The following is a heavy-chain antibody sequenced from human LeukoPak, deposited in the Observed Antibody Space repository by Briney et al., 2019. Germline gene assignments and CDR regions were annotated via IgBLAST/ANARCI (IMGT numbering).Heavy chain of an antibody. CDR1: GFTFSSYA. J-gene: IGHJ5*02. V-gene: IGHV3-23*01. CDR3: ASGGGGTWFDP. D-gene: IGHD3-3*01. CDR2: ISISVGST. Sequence: GGSLRLSCAASGFTFSSYAMSWVRKAPGKGLEWVSAISISVGSTYYADSVKGRFTISRDNSKNMLYLQMNSLRAEDTAVYYCASGGGGTWFDPWGQGTLLTVSS.